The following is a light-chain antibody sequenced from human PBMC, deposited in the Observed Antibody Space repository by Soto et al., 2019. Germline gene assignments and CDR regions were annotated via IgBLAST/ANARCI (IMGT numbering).Light chain of an antibody. Sequence: EIVLTQSPATLSLSPGERATLSCRASQSVSRSLAWYQQKPGQAPRLLIYGASNRATGIPARFSGSGSGTDFTLTISSLEPEDFAVYYCQQRSNWPTFGTGTKVDIK. J-gene: IGKJ3*01. CDR2: GAS. V-gene: IGKV3-11*01. CDR1: QSVSRS. CDR3: QQRSNWPT.